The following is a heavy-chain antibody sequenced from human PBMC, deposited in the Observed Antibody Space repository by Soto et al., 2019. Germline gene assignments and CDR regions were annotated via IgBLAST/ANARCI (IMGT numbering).Heavy chain of an antibody. CDR1: GGSISSYY. CDR3: GRLDQYSSGWPRLDY. V-gene: IGHV4-59*08. D-gene: IGHD6-19*01. CDR2: IYYSGST. Sequence: SETLSLTCTVSGGSISSYYWSWIRQPPGKGLEWIGYIYYSGSTNYNPSLKSRVTISVDTSKNQFSLKLSSVTAADTAVYYCGRLDQYSSGWPRLDYWGQGTLVTAPQ. J-gene: IGHJ4*02.